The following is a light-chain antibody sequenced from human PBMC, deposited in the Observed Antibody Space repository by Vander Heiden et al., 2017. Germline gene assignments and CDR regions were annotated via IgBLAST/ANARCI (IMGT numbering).Light chain of an antibody. J-gene: IGKJ1*01. CDR1: QSISSW. Sequence: DIQMTQSPSTPSASVGDRVTITCRASQSISSWLAWYQQKPGKAPKLLIYKASSLESGVPSRFSGSGSGTEFTLTISSLQPDDFATYYCQQYNSYPLTFGQRTKVEIK. CDR2: KAS. CDR3: QQYNSYPLT. V-gene: IGKV1-5*03.